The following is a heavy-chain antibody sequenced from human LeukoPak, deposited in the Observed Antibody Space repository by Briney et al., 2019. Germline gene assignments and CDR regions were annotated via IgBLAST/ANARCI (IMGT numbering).Heavy chain of an antibody. CDR3: AKDGGLWVSAHWGDT. D-gene: IGHD7-27*01. V-gene: IGHV3-23*01. Sequence: GGSQRLSCAASGFTFSSNSMSWDRQAPGNGMEWVSTITTSDGNTYYADSVKGRCTVSRDNSKNTLYLQMNSLRAEDTAVYYCAKDGGLWVSAHWGDTWGRGTLVTVSS. CDR2: ITTSDGNT. CDR1: GFTFSSNS. J-gene: IGHJ5*02.